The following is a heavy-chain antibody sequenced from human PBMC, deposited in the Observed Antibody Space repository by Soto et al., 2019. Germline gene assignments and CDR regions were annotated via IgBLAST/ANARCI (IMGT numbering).Heavy chain of an antibody. J-gene: IGHJ4*02. CDR3: ARAWGRVFDY. CDR2: IYYSGST. D-gene: IGHD2-15*01. V-gene: IGHV4-59*01. CDR1: GGSISSYY. Sequence: QVQLQESGPGLVKPSETLSLTCTVSGGSISSYYWSWIRQPPGKGLEWIGYIYYSGSTNYNPSLKSRVTIPVPPSKNQSSLKLSSVTAADTAVYYCARAWGRVFDYWGQGTLVTVSS.